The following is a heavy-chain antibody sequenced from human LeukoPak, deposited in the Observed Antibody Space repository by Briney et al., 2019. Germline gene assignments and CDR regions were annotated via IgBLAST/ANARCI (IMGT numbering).Heavy chain of an antibody. V-gene: IGHV3-48*03. CDR3: ARGSGLFDY. Sequence: GGSLRLSCAASVFTFSSYEMNWVRQAQGRGLEWVSYSSNSGSTIYYADSVKGRFTISRDNAKNSLYLQMNSLRAEDTAVYYCARGSGLFDYWGRRTLVTVSS. D-gene: IGHD7-27*01. CDR2: SSNSGSTI. J-gene: IGHJ4*02. CDR1: VFTFSSYE.